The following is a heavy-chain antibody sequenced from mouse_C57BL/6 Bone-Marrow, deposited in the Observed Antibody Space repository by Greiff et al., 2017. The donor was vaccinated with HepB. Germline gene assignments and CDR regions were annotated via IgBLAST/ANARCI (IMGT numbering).Heavy chain of an antibody. V-gene: IGHV3-6*01. J-gene: IGHJ3*01. CDR2: ISYDGSN. CDR1: GYSITSGYY. Sequence: EVKLEESGPGLVKPSQSLSLTCSVTGYSITSGYYWNWIRQFPGNKLEWMGYISYDGSNNYNPSLKNRISITRDTSKNQFFLKLNSVTTEDTATYYCARARYYGSPFAYWGQGTLVTVSA. CDR3: ARARYYGSPFAY. D-gene: IGHD1-1*01.